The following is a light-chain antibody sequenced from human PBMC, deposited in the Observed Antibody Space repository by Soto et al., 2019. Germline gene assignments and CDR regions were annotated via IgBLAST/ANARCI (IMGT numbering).Light chain of an antibody. CDR3: LHLNSYSPDT. J-gene: IGKJ3*01. Sequence: DLPLTQSPSFLSASVGDRVTITCRASQGISSYLAWYQQKPGKAPELLIFAASTLQNGVPSRFSGSGSGTEFTLTISSLQPEDFATYYCLHLNSYSPDTFGPGTKVDIK. CDR1: QGISSY. V-gene: IGKV1-9*01. CDR2: AAS.